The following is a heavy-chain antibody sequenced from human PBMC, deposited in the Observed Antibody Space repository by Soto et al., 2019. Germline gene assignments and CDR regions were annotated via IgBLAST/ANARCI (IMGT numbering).Heavy chain of an antibody. CDR1: GFTLSGYA. CDR3: ARRARPDFYYMDV. V-gene: IGHV3-64*01. Sequence: EVQLAESGGGLAQPGGSMRLSCAASGFTLSGYAMDWVRQAPGKGLEYVSGISSNGVGTYYANSVQGRFTISRDNSKNTVYLQMGSLRPEDMAVYYCARRARPDFYYMDVWGKGTTVTVS. CDR2: ISSNGVGT. J-gene: IGHJ6*03. D-gene: IGHD6-6*01.